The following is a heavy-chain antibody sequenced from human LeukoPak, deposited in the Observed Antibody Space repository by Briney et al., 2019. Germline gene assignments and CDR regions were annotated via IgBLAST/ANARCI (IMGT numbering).Heavy chain of an antibody. CDR3: AIVATNYFYGMDV. Sequence: QPGGSLRLSCAASGFTFSSYWMSWVRQAPGKGLEWVANIKQDGSEKYYVDSVKGRFTISRDNAKNSLYLQMNSLRAEDTAVYYCAIVATNYFYGMDVWGQGTTVTVSS. CDR1: GFTFSSYW. J-gene: IGHJ6*02. CDR2: IKQDGSEK. V-gene: IGHV3-7*01. D-gene: IGHD5-12*01.